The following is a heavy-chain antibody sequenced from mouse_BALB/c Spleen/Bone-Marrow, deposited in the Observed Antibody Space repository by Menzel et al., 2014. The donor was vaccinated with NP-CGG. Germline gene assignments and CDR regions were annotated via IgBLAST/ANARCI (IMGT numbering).Heavy chain of an antibody. V-gene: IGHV5-9-2*01. CDR3: ARHAYYDQTEVSFVS. J-gene: IGHJ3*01. CDR1: GFSFSNYG. Sequence: EVMLVESGGGLVKSGGSLKLSCAASGFSFSNYGMSWLRQTPEKRLEWVATISGDGRYTFYSDSVKGRFTISRDNAKNNLYLQLSSLRSEDTALYYCARHAYYDQTEVSFVSWGQGTLVTVSA. CDR2: ISGDGRYT. D-gene: IGHD2-4*01.